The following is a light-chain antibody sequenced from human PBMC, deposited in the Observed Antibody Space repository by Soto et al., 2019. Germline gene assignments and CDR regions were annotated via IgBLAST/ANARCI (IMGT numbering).Light chain of an antibody. CDR2: GAC. J-gene: IGKJ1*01. V-gene: IGKV3-20*01. CDR1: QSVSSSY. CDR3: QRYHNSQLT. Sequence: EIVLTQSPGTLSLSQGERATLSCRASQSVSSSYLAWYQQKPGQAPRLLIYGACSRTTGIPDRFSGSGSGTDFTLTISRLEPEDVAVYYCQRYHNSQLTFGQGTKVDNK.